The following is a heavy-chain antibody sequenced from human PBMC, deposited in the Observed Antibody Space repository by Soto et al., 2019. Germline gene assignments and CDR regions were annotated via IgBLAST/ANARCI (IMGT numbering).Heavy chain of an antibody. Sequence: QVQLQESGPGLVKPSQTLSLTCTVSGGSISSGDHYWSWIRQPPGKGLEWIGYIYYSGGTDYDPSLKSRLSISIDTSKNQFSLKLSSVTAADTAVYYCARGGGRCSSTSCYTNPPFYYGMDVWGQGTTVTVSS. J-gene: IGHJ6*02. CDR1: GGSISSGDHY. V-gene: IGHV4-30-4*01. CDR3: ARGGGRCSSTSCYTNPPFYYGMDV. CDR2: IYYSGGT. D-gene: IGHD2-2*01.